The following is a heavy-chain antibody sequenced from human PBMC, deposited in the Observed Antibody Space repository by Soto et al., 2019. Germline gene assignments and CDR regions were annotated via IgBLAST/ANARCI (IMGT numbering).Heavy chain of an antibody. CDR1: GLTVSNSY. CDR2: LYSDGTT. Sequence: EVQLVESGGGLVQPGGSLRLSCAASGLTVSNSYMNWVRQAPGEGLEWVSILYSDGTTYYADSVKGRFTISRDNSKNTLYLQMHSLRADDTAVYYCARDTPVTTPTYFASWGQGTLVIVSS. CDR3: ARDTPVTTPTYFAS. V-gene: IGHV3-66*01. D-gene: IGHD4-17*01. J-gene: IGHJ4*02.